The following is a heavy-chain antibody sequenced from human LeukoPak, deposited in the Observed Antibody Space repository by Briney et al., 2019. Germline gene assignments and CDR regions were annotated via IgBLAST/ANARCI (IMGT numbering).Heavy chain of an antibody. Sequence: GASVKVSCKASGYTFTGYYMHWVRQAPGQGLEWMGWINPNSCGTNYAQKFQGRVTMTRDTSISTAYMELSRLRSDDTAVYYCARAGITIFGVVTGDKNRDAFDIWGQGTMVTVSS. CDR1: GYTFTGYY. D-gene: IGHD3-3*01. CDR2: INPNSCGT. V-gene: IGHV1-2*02. J-gene: IGHJ3*02. CDR3: ARAGITIFGVVTGDKNRDAFDI.